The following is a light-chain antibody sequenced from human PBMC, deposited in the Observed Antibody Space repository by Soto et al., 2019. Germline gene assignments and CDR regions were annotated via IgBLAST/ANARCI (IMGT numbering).Light chain of an antibody. CDR1: QGISNY. V-gene: IGKV1-27*01. CDR2: AAS. J-gene: IGKJ1*01. Sequence: DIQMTQSPSSLSASVGDRVTITCRASQGISNYLAWYQQKPGKVPKLLIYAASTLQSGVPSRFSGSGSGTDFTLTISSLLPEYVATYYCQKYNSARWTVGQGTKVEIK. CDR3: QKYNSARWT.